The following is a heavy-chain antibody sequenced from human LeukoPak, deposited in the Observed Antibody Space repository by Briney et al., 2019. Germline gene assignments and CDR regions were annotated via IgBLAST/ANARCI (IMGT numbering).Heavy chain of an antibody. V-gene: IGHV3-30*04. CDR2: ISYDGSNK. CDR3: ARDAARGIVVVTAIPAHNWFDP. J-gene: IGHJ5*02. Sequence: PGGSLRLSCAASGFTFSSYAMHWVRQAPGKGLEWVAVISYDGSNKYYADSVKGRLTISRDNSKNTLYLQMNSLRAEDTAVYYCARDAARGIVVVTAIPAHNWFDPWGQGTLVTVSS. CDR1: GFTFSSYA. D-gene: IGHD2-21*02.